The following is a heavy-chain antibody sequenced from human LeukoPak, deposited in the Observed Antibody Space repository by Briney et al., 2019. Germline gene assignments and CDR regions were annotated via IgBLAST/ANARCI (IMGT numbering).Heavy chain of an antibody. CDR2: IYTSGST. Sequence: PSETLSLTCTVSGGSISSYYWSWIRQPAGKGLEGIGRIYTSGSTNYNPSLQSRVTMSVDTSKNQFSLKLSSVTAADTAVYYCARELARRNWFDPWGQGTLVTVSS. J-gene: IGHJ5*02. CDR1: GGSISSYY. CDR3: ARELARRNWFDP. V-gene: IGHV4-4*07.